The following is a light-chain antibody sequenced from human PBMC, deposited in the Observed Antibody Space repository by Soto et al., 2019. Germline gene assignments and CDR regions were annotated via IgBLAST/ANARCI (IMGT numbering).Light chain of an antibody. CDR1: SSDVGGYNY. J-gene: IGLJ1*01. V-gene: IGLV2-14*01. CDR2: EVS. Sequence: QSVLTQPASVSGSPGQSITISCTGTSSDVGGYNYVSWYQQHPGKAPKLMIYEVSNRPSGVSNRFSGSKSGTTASLTISGLQAEDEADYYCSSYTSSSTPCVFGTGTKLTVL. CDR3: SSYTSSSTPCV.